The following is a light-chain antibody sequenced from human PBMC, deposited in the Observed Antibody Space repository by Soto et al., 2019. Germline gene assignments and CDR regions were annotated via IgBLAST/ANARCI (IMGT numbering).Light chain of an antibody. Sequence: EIVLTQSPGTLSLSPGERATLSCRASQSVSSIYLAWYQHKPGQAPRLLIYGASSRATGIPDRFSGSGSGTDFTLTISRLQPEDVAVYYCQQYSSSSWTFGRGTTVEIK. CDR1: QSVSSIY. J-gene: IGKJ1*01. V-gene: IGKV3-20*01. CDR2: GAS. CDR3: QQYSSSSWT.